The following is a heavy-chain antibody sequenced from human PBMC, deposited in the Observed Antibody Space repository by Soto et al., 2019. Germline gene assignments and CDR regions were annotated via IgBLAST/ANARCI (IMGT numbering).Heavy chain of an antibody. Sequence: SETLSLTCTVSGGSISSGDYYWSWIRQPPXKGLEWIGYIYYSGSTYYNPSLKSRVTISVDTSKNQFSLKLSSVTAADTAAYYCARDGGYDFWSGFNWFDPWGQGTLVTVSS. CDR2: IYYSGST. V-gene: IGHV4-30-4*01. J-gene: IGHJ5*02. CDR3: ARDGGYDFWSGFNWFDP. CDR1: GGSISSGDYY. D-gene: IGHD3-3*01.